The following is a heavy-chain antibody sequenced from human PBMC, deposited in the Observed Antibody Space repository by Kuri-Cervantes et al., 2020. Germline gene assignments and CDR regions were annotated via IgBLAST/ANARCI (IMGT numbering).Heavy chain of an antibody. CDR3: ARGGYCSGGSCYSGRIDY. J-gene: IGHJ4*02. CDR1: GGSFSGYY. Sequence: SETLSLTCAVYGGSFSGYYWSWIRQPPGKGLEWIGEINHSGSTNFNPSLKSRATISVDTSKNQFSLKLSSVTAADTAVYYCARGGYCSGGSCYSGRIDYWGQGTLVTVSS. CDR2: INHSGST. D-gene: IGHD2-15*01. V-gene: IGHV4-34*01.